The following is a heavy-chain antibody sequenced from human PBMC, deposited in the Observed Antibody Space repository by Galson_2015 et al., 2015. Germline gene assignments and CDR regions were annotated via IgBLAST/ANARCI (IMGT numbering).Heavy chain of an antibody. D-gene: IGHD3-10*01. CDR1: GDSVSSNSAT. V-gene: IGHV6-1*01. CDR2: TFYRSKWYN. Sequence: CAISGDSVSSNSATWNWIRQSPSRGLEWLGRTFYRSKWYNDYAVSVKSRMTVNPDTSKNQFPLQLNSVTPDDTAIYYCARRAYGSGSPRVWGQGTLVTVSS. CDR3: ARRAYGSGSPRV. J-gene: IGHJ4*02.